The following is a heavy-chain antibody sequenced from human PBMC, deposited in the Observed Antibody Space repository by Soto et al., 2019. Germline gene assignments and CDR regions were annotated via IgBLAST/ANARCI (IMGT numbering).Heavy chain of an antibody. CDR1: GGSISSGGYS. CDR3: ATSNWFDP. J-gene: IGHJ5*02. Sequence: PSETLSLTCAVSGGSISSGGYSCNWIRQPPGKGLEWIGYIYYSGSTYYNPSLKSRVTISVDTSKNQFSLKLSSVTAADTAVYYCATSNWFDPWGQGTLVTVSS. CDR2: IYYSGST. V-gene: IGHV4-30-2*03.